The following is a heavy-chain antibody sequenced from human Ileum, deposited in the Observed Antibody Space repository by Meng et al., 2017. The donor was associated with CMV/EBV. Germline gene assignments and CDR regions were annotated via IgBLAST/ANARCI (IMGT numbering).Heavy chain of an antibody. CDR2: IYYSGST. CDR3: ARGRYCSSTSCYIFSGNNWFDP. V-gene: IGHV4-61*01. Sequence: SETLSLTYSVSGGFVSSGSYYWSWIRQPPGKGLEWIGYIYYSGSTNYNPSLKSRVTISVDTSKNQFSLKLSSVTAADTAVYFCARGRYCSSTSCYIFSGNNWFDPWGQGTLVTVSS. D-gene: IGHD2-2*02. J-gene: IGHJ5*02. CDR1: GGFVSSGSYY.